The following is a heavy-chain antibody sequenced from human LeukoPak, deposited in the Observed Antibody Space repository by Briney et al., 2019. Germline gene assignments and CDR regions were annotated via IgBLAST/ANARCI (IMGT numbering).Heavy chain of an antibody. J-gene: IGHJ4*02. V-gene: IGHV3-7*03. CDR2: IRHDGSDT. CDR3: AKDGGLWVSAHWGDS. D-gene: IGHD7-27*01. CDR1: GFTFSNHW. Sequence: GGSLRLSCAASGFTFSNHWMSWVRQPPGKGLEWVANIRHDGSDTKYVDSVKGRFTISRDNAKNSLYLQMNSLRAEDTAVYYCAKDGGLWVSAHWGDSWGRGTLVTVSS.